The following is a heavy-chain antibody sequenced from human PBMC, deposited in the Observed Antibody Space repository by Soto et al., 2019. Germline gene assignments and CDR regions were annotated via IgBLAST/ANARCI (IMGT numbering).Heavy chain of an antibody. CDR3: ARGDRGAFDL. CDR1: GFTFDYYW. Sequence: VQLVESGGGLVQPGESLRLSCAASGFTFDYYWMHWVRQAPGKGLVWVSRIYSDGTRTTYADSVKGRFTISRDNAKNTLSLQMNSLRADDTAVYYCARGDRGAFDLWGQGTVVTVSS. J-gene: IGHJ3*01. V-gene: IGHV3-74*01. CDR2: IYSDGTRT. D-gene: IGHD1-26*01.